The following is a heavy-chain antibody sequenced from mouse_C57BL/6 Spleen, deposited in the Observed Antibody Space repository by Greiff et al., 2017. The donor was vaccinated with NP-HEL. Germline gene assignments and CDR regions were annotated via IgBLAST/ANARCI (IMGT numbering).Heavy chain of an antibody. CDR1: GFTFTDYY. CDR3: ARSWAYWYFDV. Sequence: EVMLVESGGGLVQPGGSLSLSCAASGFTFTDYYMSWVRQPPGKALEWLGFIRNKANGYTTEYSASVKGRFTISIDNSQSILYLQMNALRAEDSATYYCARSWAYWYFDVWGTGTTVTVSS. V-gene: IGHV7-3*01. J-gene: IGHJ1*03. D-gene: IGHD4-1*01. CDR2: IRNKANGYTT.